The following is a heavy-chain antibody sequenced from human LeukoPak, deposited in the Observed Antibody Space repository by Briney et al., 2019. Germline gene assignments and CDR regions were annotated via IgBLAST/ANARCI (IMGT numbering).Heavy chain of an antibody. D-gene: IGHD2-21*02. J-gene: IGHJ4*02. CDR3: ARRLLNGGDCYPD. V-gene: IGHV4-59*12. Sequence: SETLSLTCNVSGGSISNYFWSWIRQPPGRGLEWIGYISYLGSTNYNPSLKGRVTFSVDTSKNQFSLKLSSVTAADTAVYYCARRLLNGGDCYPDWGQGTLVTVSS. CDR1: GGSISNYF. CDR2: ISYLGST.